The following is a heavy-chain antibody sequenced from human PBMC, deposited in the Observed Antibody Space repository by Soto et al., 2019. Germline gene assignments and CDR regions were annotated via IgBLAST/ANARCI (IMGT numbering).Heavy chain of an antibody. J-gene: IGHJ5*02. Sequence: PGGSLRLSCAASGFSFSSYGVHWVRQAPGKGLEWVAVISYDGSNKYYADSVKGRFTISRDNSKNTLYLQMNSLRAEDTAVYYCAKVGDWSPYYDFWSGYYTWGQGTLVTVSS. D-gene: IGHD3-3*01. CDR1: GFSFSSYG. V-gene: IGHV3-30*18. CDR2: ISYDGSNK. CDR3: AKVGDWSPYYDFWSGYYT.